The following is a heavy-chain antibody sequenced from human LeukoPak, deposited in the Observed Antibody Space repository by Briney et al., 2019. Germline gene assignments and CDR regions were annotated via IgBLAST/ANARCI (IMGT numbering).Heavy chain of an antibody. CDR2: VYYSGST. CDR3: ARLGGYYFDY. V-gene: IGHV4-59*01. CDR1: GGSINSYY. D-gene: IGHD3-22*01. J-gene: IGHJ4*02. Sequence: SETLSLTCTVSGGSINSYYWSWLRQPPGKGLEWIGYVYYSGSTNYNPSLKSRVTISVGTSKNQFSLKLTSVTAAETAVYYCARLGGYYFDYWGQGALVAVSS.